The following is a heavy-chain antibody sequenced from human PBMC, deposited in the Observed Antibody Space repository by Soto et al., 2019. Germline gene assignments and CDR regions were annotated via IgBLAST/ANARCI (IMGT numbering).Heavy chain of an antibody. CDR1: GFTFSSYW. CDR3: ARVPTGKYGVWNY. J-gene: IGHJ4*02. CDR2: INPGGSIT. V-gene: IGHV3-74*01. D-gene: IGHD2-8*01. Sequence: EEQLVESGGGLVQPGGSLRLSCAASGFTFSSYWMHWVRQAPGKGLVWVSRINPGGSITAYADSVKGRFTMSRDNAKNTLYLQMNSRRGDDTAVYYCARVPTGKYGVWNYWGQGTLVTVSS.